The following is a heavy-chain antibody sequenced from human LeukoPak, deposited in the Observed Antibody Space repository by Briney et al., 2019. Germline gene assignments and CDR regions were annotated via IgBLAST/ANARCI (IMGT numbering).Heavy chain of an antibody. CDR3: AKSYSSSWNSFDP. Sequence: GRSLRLSCAASGFTFSSYGMHWVRQAPGKGLEWVAVISYDGSNKYYADSVKGRFTISRDNSKNTLYLQMNSLRAEDTAVYFCAKSYSSSWNSFDPWGQGTLVTVSS. V-gene: IGHV3-30*18. CDR1: GFTFSSYG. J-gene: IGHJ5*02. CDR2: ISYDGSNK. D-gene: IGHD6-13*01.